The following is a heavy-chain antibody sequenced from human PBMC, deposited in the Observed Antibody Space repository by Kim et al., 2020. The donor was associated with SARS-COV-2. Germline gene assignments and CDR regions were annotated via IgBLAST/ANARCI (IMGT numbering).Heavy chain of an antibody. Sequence: GGSLRLSCAASGFTFSSYAMSWVRQAPGKGLEWVSGISGSGGSTYYADSVKGRFTISRDNSKNTLYLQMNSLRAEDTAVYYCAKGPYYYDSSGYLSPFDYWGQGTLVTVSS. CDR1: GFTFSSYA. D-gene: IGHD3-22*01. J-gene: IGHJ4*02. CDR2: ISGSGGST. CDR3: AKGPYYYDSSGYLSPFDY. V-gene: IGHV3-23*01.